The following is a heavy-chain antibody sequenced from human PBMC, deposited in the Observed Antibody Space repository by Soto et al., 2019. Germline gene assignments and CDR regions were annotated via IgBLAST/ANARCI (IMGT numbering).Heavy chain of an antibody. V-gene: IGHV1-3*01. CDR3: AREALRFCTSTSCSTDWFDP. Sequence: QVQLVQSGAEVKKPGASVKVSCKASGYTFTSYALDWVRQAPGQRLEWRGGINAGNGDTKYSQNFQGRVTITRDTSATTAYMELSSLRYEDTAVYYCAREALRFCTSTSCSTDWFDPWGQGTLVTVSS. D-gene: IGHD2-2*01. J-gene: IGHJ5*02. CDR2: INAGNGDT. CDR1: GYTFTSYA.